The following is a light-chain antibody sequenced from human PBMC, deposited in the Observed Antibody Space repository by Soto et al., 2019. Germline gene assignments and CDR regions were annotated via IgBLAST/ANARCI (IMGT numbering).Light chain of an antibody. J-gene: IGLJ1*01. CDR2: DVS. CDR3: SSYTITSTYV. CDR1: SSDVGGYHY. Sequence: SVLTQPASVSGSPGQSITISCTGTSSDVGGYHYVSWYQHHPGKAPKLMIYDVSNRPSGVSNRFSGSKSGNTASLTISGLQAEDEADYYCSSYTITSTYVFGTGTKVTVL. V-gene: IGLV2-14*03.